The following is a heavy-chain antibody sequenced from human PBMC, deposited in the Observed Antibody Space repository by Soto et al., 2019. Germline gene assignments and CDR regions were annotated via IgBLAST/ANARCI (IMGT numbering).Heavy chain of an antibody. Sequence: DVQLVESGGGMVQPGGSLRLSCRVSGFTSRNFEMNWVRQVPGKGLEWLSYISSSGRKTFYAESVKGRFTVSRDNTEDSLFLQMNSLRVEDTGIYFCARDSIAAPNWFDPWGQGTRVIVSS. J-gene: IGHJ5*02. CDR3: ARDSIAAPNWFDP. CDR2: ISSSGRKT. D-gene: IGHD6-6*01. CDR1: GFTSRNFE. V-gene: IGHV3-48*03.